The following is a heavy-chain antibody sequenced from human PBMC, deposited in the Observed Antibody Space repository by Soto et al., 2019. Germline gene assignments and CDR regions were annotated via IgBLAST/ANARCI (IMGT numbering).Heavy chain of an antibody. V-gene: IGHV3-53*01. D-gene: IGHD3-22*01. J-gene: IGHJ4*02. CDR1: GGSISSGGYS. CDR2: IYSGGST. CDR3: ARNYYDSGGGFDY. Sequence: ETLSLTCAVSGGSISSGGYSWSWVRQAPGKGLEWVSVIYSGGSTYYADSVKGRFTISRDNSKNTLYLQMNSLRAEDTAVYYCARNYYDSGGGFDYWGQGTLVTVSS.